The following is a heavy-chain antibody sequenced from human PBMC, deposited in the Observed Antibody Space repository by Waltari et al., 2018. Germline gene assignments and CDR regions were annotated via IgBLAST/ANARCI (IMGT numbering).Heavy chain of an antibody. CDR1: GFTFGSFW. CDR2: ISEDGSRI. CDR3: VRGFSTSPSSY. D-gene: IGHD2-2*01. V-gene: IGHV3-74*01. J-gene: IGHJ4*02. Sequence: EVQLVESGGGLVQPGESLRLSCAASGFTFGSFWMHWVRQVSGRGVVWVSSISEDGSRIGNAYSVKGRFTSSRDNAKNTLYLQMNRLRGDDTAVYYCVRGFSTSPSSYWGQGALVTVSS.